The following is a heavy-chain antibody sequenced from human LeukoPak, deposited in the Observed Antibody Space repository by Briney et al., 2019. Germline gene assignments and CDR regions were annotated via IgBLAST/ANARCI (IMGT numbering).Heavy chain of an antibody. J-gene: IGHJ4*02. CDR2: IKQDGSEK. V-gene: IGHV3-7*03. D-gene: IGHD3/OR15-3a*01. CDR3: TRLLPFGTGYPFEY. CDR1: GFTFSSYW. Sequence: PGGSLRLSCAASGFTFSSYWMSWVRQAPGKGLGWVANIKQDGSEKYYVDSVKGRFTISRDNAKNSLYLQMNSLRAEDTAVYYCTRLLPFGTGYPFEYWGQGTLVTVSS.